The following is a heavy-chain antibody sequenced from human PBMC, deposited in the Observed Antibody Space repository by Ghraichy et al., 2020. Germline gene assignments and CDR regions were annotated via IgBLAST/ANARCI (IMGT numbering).Heavy chain of an antibody. CDR3: ARVEVIAAAGITWYFDL. V-gene: IGHV1-18*04. J-gene: IGHJ2*01. CDR1: GYTFTSYG. CDR2: ISAYNGNT. D-gene: IGHD6-13*01. Sequence: ASVKVSCKASGYTFTSYGISWVRQAPGQGLEWMGWISAYNGNTNYAQKLQGRVTMTTDTSTSTAYMELRSLRSDDTAVYYCARVEVIAAAGITWYFDLWGRDTLVTVSS.